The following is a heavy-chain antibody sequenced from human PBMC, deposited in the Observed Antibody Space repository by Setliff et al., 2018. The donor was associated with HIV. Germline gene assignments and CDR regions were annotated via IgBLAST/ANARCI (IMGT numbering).Heavy chain of an antibody. CDR3: DLTGYRLRRWYMDV. Sequence: PSETLSLTCSVTDDPISSYYWSWVRPPAGQGLEWIGRIYVSGDTNYNPSLKSRVTMSLDTSKKHFSLNLKSVTAADTAVYYCDLTGYRLRRWYMDVWGKGTTVTVSS. CDR1: DDPISSYY. CDR2: IYVSGDT. V-gene: IGHV4-4*07. D-gene: IGHD5-12*01. J-gene: IGHJ6*03.